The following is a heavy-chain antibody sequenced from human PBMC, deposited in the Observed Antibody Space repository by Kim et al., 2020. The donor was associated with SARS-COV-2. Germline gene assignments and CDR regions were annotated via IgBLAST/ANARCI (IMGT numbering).Heavy chain of an antibody. V-gene: IGHV1-46*01. J-gene: IGHJ4*02. CDR2: ST. D-gene: IGHD6-19*01. CDR3: ASRSSGWSEE. Sequence: STSYAQKFQGRVTMTRDTSTSTVYMELSSLRSEDTAVYYCASRSSGWSEEWGQGTLVTVSS.